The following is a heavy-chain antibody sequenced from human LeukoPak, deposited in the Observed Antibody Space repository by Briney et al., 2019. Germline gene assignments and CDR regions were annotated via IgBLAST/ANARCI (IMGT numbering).Heavy chain of an antibody. D-gene: IGHD3-3*01. Sequence: WASVKVSCKASGYTFTGYYMHWVRQAPGQGLEWMGWINPNSGGTNYAQKFQGRVTMTRDTSISTAYMELSRLRSDDTAVYYCARGGYDFWSGYQPSAFDIWGQGTMVTVSS. J-gene: IGHJ3*02. CDR2: INPNSGGT. CDR1: GYTFTGYY. V-gene: IGHV1-2*02. CDR3: ARGGYDFWSGYQPSAFDI.